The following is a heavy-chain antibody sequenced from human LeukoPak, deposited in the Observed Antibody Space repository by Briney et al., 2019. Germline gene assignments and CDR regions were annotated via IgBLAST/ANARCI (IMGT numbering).Heavy chain of an antibody. CDR1: GFTFGSYW. J-gene: IGHJ5*02. CDR2: IKQDGNEK. Sequence: GGSLRLSCAASGFTFGSYWMSWVRQAPGKGLEWVANIKQDGNEKSYVGSVKGRFTISRDNARNSLSLQVNSLRAEDTAVYYCARAGQAARAAGLNFDPWSQGTLVTVSS. D-gene: IGHD2-15*01. V-gene: IGHV3-7*01. CDR3: ARAGQAARAAGLNFDP.